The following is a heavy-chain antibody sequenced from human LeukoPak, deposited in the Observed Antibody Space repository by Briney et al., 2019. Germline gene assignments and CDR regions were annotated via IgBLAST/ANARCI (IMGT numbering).Heavy chain of an antibody. CDR3: AKDLNYYGSGIRSSIDY. V-gene: IGHV3-30*18. CDR2: ISYDGSNK. CDR1: GFTFSSYG. J-gene: IGHJ4*02. Sequence: PAGSLTLSCAASGFTFSSYGMHWVRQAPGKGLEWVAVISYDGSNKYYADSVKGRFTISRDNSKNTLYLQMNSLRAEDTAVYYCAKDLNYYGSGIRSSIDYWGQGTLVTVSS. D-gene: IGHD3-10*01.